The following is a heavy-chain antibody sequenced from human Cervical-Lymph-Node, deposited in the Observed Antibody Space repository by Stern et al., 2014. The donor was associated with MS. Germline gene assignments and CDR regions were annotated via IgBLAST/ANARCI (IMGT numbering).Heavy chain of an antibody. D-gene: IGHD3-3*01. CDR2: IYHSGKT. Sequence: VQLVESGPGLVKPSETLSLTCTVSGYSISSNYYWGWIRQPPGKGLEWXGTIYHSGKTYYNPSLKSRVTISVDASTNRFSLRLSSVTAADTAVYYCARDGYSDFWGASGATDYWGQGTLVTVSS. J-gene: IGHJ4*02. CDR3: ARDGYSDFWGASGATDY. CDR1: GYSISSNYY. V-gene: IGHV4-38-2*02.